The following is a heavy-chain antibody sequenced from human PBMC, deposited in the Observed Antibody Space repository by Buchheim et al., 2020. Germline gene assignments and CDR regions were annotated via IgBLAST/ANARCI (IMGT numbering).Heavy chain of an antibody. V-gene: IGHV3-33*01. CDR1: GFSFSSYA. D-gene: IGHD3-3*01. Sequence: QVQLVESGGGVVQPGRSLRLSCAASGFSFSSYAMHWVRQAPGKGLEWVATIWYVGTSKYYGDSVKGRFTISRDNSKNTLYLQMNSLRAEDTAVYYCARDPPQWSGWTISSGYYYYGMDVWGQGTT. CDR3: ARDPPQWSGWTISSGYYYYGMDV. J-gene: IGHJ6*02. CDR2: IWYVGTSK.